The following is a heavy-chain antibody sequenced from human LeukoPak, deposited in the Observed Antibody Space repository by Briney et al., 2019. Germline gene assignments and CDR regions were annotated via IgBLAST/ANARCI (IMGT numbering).Heavy chain of an antibody. V-gene: IGHV4-34*01. CDR2: ISYSGAT. J-gene: IGHJ5*02. CDR1: GGSFSGYY. CDR3: TRERSSTPGVP. Sequence: SETLSLTCAVYGGSFSGYYWSWIRQPPGKGLERIASISYSGATYYNPSLKSRATISVDTTRNQFFLQLRFVSAADTALYYCTRERSSTPGVPWGQGILVTVSS.